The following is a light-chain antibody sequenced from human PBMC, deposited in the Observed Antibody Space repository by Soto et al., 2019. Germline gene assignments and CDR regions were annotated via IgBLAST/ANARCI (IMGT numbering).Light chain of an antibody. J-gene: IGKJ2*01. CDR2: WAS. CDR1: QSVLYSSNNKNY. V-gene: IGKV4-1*01. CDR3: QQYYITPET. Sequence: DIVMTQPPDSLAVSLGERATINCKSSQSVLYSSNNKNYLAWYQQKPGQPPKLLIYWASTRESGVPDRFSGSGSGTDFTLTISSLQAEDVAVYYCQQYYITPETFGQGTKLEIK.